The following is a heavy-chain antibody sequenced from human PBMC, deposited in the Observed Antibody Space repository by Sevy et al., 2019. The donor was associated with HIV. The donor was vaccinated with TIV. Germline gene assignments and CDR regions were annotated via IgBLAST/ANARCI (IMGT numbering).Heavy chain of an antibody. CDR2: ISWGGRGT. D-gene: IGHD3-10*01. Sequence: GGSLRLSCAASGFXFDDYTMXWVRQAPGKGLEWVXLISWGGRGTFYAXSVRGRFTISRDNSKNSLFLQMNSLRTEDTALYYCARDSVGFRAXNGEGFXWGQGTQVTVSS. CDR1: GFXFDDYT. V-gene: IGHV3-43*01. J-gene: IGHJ4*02. CDR3: ARDSVGFRAXNGEGFX.